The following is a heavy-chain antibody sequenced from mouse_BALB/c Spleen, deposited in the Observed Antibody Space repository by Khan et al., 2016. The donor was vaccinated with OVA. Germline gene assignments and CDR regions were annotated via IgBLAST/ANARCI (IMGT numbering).Heavy chain of an antibody. CDR3: ARSTYRYAFAY. CDR1: GDSITSGF. V-gene: IGHV3-8*02. CDR2: MIYSGYT. J-gene: IGHJ3*01. Sequence: EVQLQESGPSLVQPSQTLSLTCSVTGDSITSGFWSWIRKFPGNKLEYMGYMIYSGYTYYNPSLKGRFSITRHTSKNQYYLQLKSVTTDDTAKYYCARSTYRYAFAYWGQGTLVTVSA. D-gene: IGHD2-14*01.